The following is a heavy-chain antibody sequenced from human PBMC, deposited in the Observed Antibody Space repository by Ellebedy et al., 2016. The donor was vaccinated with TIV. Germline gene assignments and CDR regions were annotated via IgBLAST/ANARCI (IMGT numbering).Heavy chain of an antibody. CDR2: IGGTGGTT. V-gene: IGHV3-23*01. D-gene: IGHD6-6*01. CDR3: IFKGMSARLY. CDR1: GISLRSYA. J-gene: IGHJ1*01. Sequence: PSETLSLTCAASGISLRSYAMSWVRQAPGKGLEWVSTIGGTGGTTYYRESVKGRFTVSRDNSKNTLFLQVNSLRAEDTAVYYCIFKGMSARLYWGQGTLVTVSS.